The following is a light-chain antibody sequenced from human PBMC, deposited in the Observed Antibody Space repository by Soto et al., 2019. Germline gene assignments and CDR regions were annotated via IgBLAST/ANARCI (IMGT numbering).Light chain of an antibody. CDR1: QTTSSW. V-gene: IGKV1-5*03. J-gene: IGKJ1*01. Sequence: DIQMTQSPSTLSGSVGDRVTITCRASQTTSSWLAWYQQKPGKAPKLLIYKASTLKSGVPSRFSGSGSGTEFTLTISSLQPDDFATYYCRHYNSYSEAFGQGTKVDIK. CDR3: RHYNSYSEA. CDR2: KAS.